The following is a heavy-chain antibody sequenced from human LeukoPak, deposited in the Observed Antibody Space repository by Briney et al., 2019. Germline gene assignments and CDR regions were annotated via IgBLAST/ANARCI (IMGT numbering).Heavy chain of an antibody. J-gene: IGHJ4*02. D-gene: IGHD5-12*01. Sequence: GGSLRLSCAASGLSFSGYAMSWVRQAPGEGVERVSAISGSGGSTYYADSVKGRFTISRDNSKNTLYLQMNSLRAEDTAVYYCAKEWSVATAQIDYWGQGTLVTVSS. V-gene: IGHV3-23*01. CDR1: GLSFSGYA. CDR3: AKEWSVATAQIDY. CDR2: ISGSGGST.